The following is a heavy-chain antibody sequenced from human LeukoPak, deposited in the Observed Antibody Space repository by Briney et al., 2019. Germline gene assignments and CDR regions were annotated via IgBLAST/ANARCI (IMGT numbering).Heavy chain of an antibody. CDR2: MSGSGGSP. CDR1: GFTFSNYA. J-gene: IGHJ4*02. V-gene: IGHV3-23*01. Sequence: GGSLRLSCAASGFTFSNYAMSWVRQAPGKGLEWVSDMSGSGGSPYYADSVKGRFTISRDNAKNSLYLQMNSLRAEDTAVYYCARDSLVTIDNWGQGTLVTVSS. D-gene: IGHD2-21*02. CDR3: ARDSLVTIDN.